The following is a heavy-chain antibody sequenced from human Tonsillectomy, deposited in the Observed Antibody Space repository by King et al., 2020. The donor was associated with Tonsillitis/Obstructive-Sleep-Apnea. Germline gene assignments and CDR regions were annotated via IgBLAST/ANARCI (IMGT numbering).Heavy chain of an antibody. CDR2: IYNSGST. D-gene: IGHD5-12*01. CDR1: GGSISSYY. V-gene: IGHV4-59*08. CDR3: VRHGHGYDQDY. J-gene: IGHJ4*02. Sequence: PLQESGPGLVKPSETLSLTCTVSGGSISSYYCSWIRQPPGKGLEWIGHIYNSGSTNYNPSLKSRVTISIDTSKNQFSLKLKSVTAADTAMYYCVRHGHGYDQDYWGQGTLVTVSS.